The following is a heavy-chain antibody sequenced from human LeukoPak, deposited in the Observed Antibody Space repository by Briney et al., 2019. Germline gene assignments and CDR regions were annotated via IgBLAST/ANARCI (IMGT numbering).Heavy chain of an antibody. D-gene: IGHD3-9*01. CDR1: GGTFSSYA. V-gene: IGHV1-69*13. CDR2: IIPIFGTA. Sequence: GASVKVSCKASGGTFSSYAISWVRQAPGQGLEWMGGIIPIFGTANYAQKFHGRVTITADESTSTAYMELSSLRSEDTAVYYCARGAPDILTGWPPGFDYWGQGTLVTVSS. CDR3: ARGAPDILTGWPPGFDY. J-gene: IGHJ4*02.